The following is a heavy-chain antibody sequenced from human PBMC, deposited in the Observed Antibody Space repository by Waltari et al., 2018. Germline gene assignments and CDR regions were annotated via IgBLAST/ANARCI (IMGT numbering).Heavy chain of an antibody. CDR3: AKLPREWFGELFYDY. CDR1: GGSFSGSS. D-gene: IGHD3-10*01. CDR2: IKHSGST. J-gene: IGHJ4*02. V-gene: IGHV4-34*01. Sequence: QVQLQQWGAGLLKPSETLSLTCAVYGGSFSGSSWSWIRQPPGKGLEWIGEIKHSGSTNYNPSLKSRVTISVDTSKNTLYLQMNSLRAEDTAVYYCAKLPREWFGELFYDYWGQGTLVTVSS.